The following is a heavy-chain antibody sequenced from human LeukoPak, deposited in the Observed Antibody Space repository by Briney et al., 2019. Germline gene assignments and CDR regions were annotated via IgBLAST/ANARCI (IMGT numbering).Heavy chain of an antibody. CDR1: GGSISGYY. J-gene: IGHJ6*02. CDR3: ARDDGDPRGYYYCMDV. D-gene: IGHD4-17*01. CDR2: NYYSGST. V-gene: IGHV4-59*01. Sequence: SETLSLTCTVSGGSISGYYWSWIRQPPGKGLEWIGYNYYSGSTNYNPSLKSRVTISVDTSKNQFSLKLSSVTAADTAVYYCARDDGDPRGYYYCMDVWGQGTTVTVSS.